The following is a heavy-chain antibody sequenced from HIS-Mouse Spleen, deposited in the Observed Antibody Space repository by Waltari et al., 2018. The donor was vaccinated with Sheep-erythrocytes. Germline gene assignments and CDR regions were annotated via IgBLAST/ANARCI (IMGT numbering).Heavy chain of an antibody. CDR2: VNNSISYI. CDR3: ARVASGATFDY. Sequence: EVQLVESGGGLVKPGGSLRLSCAASGFTFSRYSMNWVRQAPGKGLELVSSVNNSISYIYNADSVKGRFTISRDNAKNSLYLQMNSLRAEDTAVYYCARVASGATFDYWGQGTLVTVSS. CDR1: GFTFSRYS. J-gene: IGHJ4*02. V-gene: IGHV3-21*01. D-gene: IGHD1-26*01.